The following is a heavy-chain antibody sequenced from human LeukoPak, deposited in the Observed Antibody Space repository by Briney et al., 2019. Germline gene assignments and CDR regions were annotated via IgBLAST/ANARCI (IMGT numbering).Heavy chain of an antibody. CDR3: ASDGYSYGWFDP. CDR2: INHSGST. Sequence: SETLSLTCAVYGGSFSGYYWSWIRQPPGKGLEWIGEINHSGSTNYNPSLKSRVTISVDTSKNQFSLKLSSVTAADTAVYYCASDGYSYGWFDPWGQGTLVTVSS. CDR1: GGSFSGYY. D-gene: IGHD5-18*01. J-gene: IGHJ5*02. V-gene: IGHV4-34*01.